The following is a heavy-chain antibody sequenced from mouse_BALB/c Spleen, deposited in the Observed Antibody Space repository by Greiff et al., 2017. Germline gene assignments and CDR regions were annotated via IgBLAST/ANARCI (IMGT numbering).Heavy chain of an antibody. V-gene: IGHV1-63*01. CDR3: ARAYYGSSLYYFDY. D-gene: IGHD1-1*01. Sequence: VQLQESGAELVRPGTSVKISCKASGYAFTNYWLGWVKQRPGHGLEWIGDIYPGSGNTYYNEKFKGKATLTADKSSSTAYMQLSSLTSEDSAVYFCARAYYGSSLYYFDYWGQGTTLTVSS. CDR2: IYPGSGNT. CDR1: GYAFTNYW. J-gene: IGHJ2*01.